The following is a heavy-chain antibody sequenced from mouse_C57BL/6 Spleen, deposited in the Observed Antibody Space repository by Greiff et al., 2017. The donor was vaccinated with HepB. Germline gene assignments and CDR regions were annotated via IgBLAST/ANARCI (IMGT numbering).Heavy chain of an antibody. CDR1: GYTFTEYT. CDR3: ARHEEGLWSFAY. D-gene: IGHD1-1*02. CDR2: FYPGSGSI. V-gene: IGHV1-62-2*01. J-gene: IGHJ3*01. Sequence: QVQLKESGAELVKPGASVKLSCKASGYTFTEYTIHWVKQRSGQGLEWIGWFYPGSGSIKYNGKFKDKATLTADKSSSTVYMELSRLTSEDSAVYFCARHEEGLWSFAYWGQGTLVTVSA.